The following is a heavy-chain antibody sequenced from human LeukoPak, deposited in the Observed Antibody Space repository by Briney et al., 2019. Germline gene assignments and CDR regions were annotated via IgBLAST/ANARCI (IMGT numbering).Heavy chain of an antibody. V-gene: IGHV3-23*01. J-gene: IGHJ4*02. CDR3: AKEYSNGWSAFDY. Sequence: PGGSLRLSCTASGFTFSSYAMSWVRQAPGKGLEWVSGISGSGNSAYYADSAKGRFTISRDNSKNTLYVQMNSLRAEDTAIYYCAKEYSNGWSAFDYWGQGTLVTVSS. CDR2: ISGSGNSA. D-gene: IGHD6-19*01. CDR1: GFTFSSYA.